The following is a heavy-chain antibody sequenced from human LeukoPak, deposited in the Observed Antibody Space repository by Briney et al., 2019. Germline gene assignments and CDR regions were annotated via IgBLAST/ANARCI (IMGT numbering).Heavy chain of an antibody. CDR3: ARFGEYSDSYGMDV. CDR1: GGSFSGYY. J-gene: IGHJ6*02. CDR2: INHSGST. V-gene: IGHV4-34*01. Sequence: SETLSLTCAVYGGSFSGYYWSWIRQPPGKGLEWIGEINHSGSTNYNPSLKSRVTISVGTSKNQFSLKLSSVTAADTAVYYCARFGEYSDSYGMDVWGQGTTVTVSS. D-gene: IGHD3-10*01.